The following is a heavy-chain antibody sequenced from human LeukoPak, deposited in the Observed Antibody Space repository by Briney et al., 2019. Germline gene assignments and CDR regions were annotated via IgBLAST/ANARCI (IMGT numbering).Heavy chain of an antibody. V-gene: IGHV3-21*01. J-gene: IGHJ4*02. CDR2: ISSSSSYI. D-gene: IGHD2-15*01. CDR3: ARDQMLGYCSGGSCYSRNYFDY. CDR1: GFTFSSYS. Sequence: GGSLRLSCAASGFTFSSYSMNWVRQAPGKGLEWVSSISSSSSYIYYADSVKGRFTISRDNAKNSLYLQMNSVRAEDTAVYYCARDQMLGYCSGGSCYSRNYFDYWGQGTLVTVSS.